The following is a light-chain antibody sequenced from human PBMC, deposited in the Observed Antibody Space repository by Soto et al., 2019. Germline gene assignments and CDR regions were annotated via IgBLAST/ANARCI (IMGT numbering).Light chain of an antibody. CDR3: SSYAGSNNLGV. Sequence: LTQPPSASGSPGQSVTISCTGTSSDVGGYNYVSWYQQHPGKAPKLMIYEVSKRPSGVPDRFSGSKSGNTASLTVSGLQAEDEADYYCSSYAGSNNLGVFGTGTKVTVL. CDR1: SSDVGGYNY. V-gene: IGLV2-8*01. J-gene: IGLJ1*01. CDR2: EVS.